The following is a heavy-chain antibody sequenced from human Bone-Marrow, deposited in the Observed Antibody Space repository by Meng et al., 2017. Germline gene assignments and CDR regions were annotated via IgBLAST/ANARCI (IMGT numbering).Heavy chain of an antibody. D-gene: IGHD2-15*01. CDR3: TTIIVVVVAANTPNDDY. V-gene: IGHV3-15*01. Sequence: GESLKISCAASGFSFSSYGMSWVRQAPGKGLEWVGRIKSKTDGGTTDYAAPVKGRFTISRDDSKNTLYLQMNSLKTEDTAVYYCTTIIVVVVAANTPNDDYWGQGTLVTVSS. CDR1: GFSFSSYG. J-gene: IGHJ4*02. CDR2: IKSKTDGGTT.